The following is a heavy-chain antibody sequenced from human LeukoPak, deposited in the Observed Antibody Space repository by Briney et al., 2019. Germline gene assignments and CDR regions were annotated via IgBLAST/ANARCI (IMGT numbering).Heavy chain of an antibody. V-gene: IGHV1-2*02. CDR1: GYTFTGYY. D-gene: IGHD6-13*01. Sequence: GASVKVSCKASGYTFTGYYMHWVRQAPGQGLEWMGWINPNSGGTNYAQKFQGRVTMTRDTSISTAYMELSRLRSDDTAVYYCASAGGGQQLKYYYYYMDVWGKGTTVTVSS. CDR2: INPNSGGT. J-gene: IGHJ6*03. CDR3: ASAGGGQQLKYYYYYMDV.